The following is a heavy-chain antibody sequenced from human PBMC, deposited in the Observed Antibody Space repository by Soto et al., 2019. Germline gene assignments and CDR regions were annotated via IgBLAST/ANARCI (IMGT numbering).Heavy chain of an antibody. V-gene: IGHV1-18*01. CDR2: ISVYNGNT. CDR3: ARGDGNYYFDY. J-gene: IGHJ4*02. CDR1: GYTFTTYG. Sequence: QVQLVQSGAEVKKPGASVMVSCKAYGYTFTTYGITWVRQAPGQGLEWMGWISVYNGNTNYAQKLQGRVTMTSDTSTSTDYMELRSLRSDDTAVYYCARGDGNYYFDYWGQGTLVTVSS.